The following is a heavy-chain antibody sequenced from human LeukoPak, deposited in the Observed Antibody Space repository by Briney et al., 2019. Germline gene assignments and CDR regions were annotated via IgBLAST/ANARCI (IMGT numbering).Heavy chain of an antibody. V-gene: IGHV3-64D*09. CDR2: ININGGRT. Sequence: GGSLRLSCSVSGFTFSSYTMHWVRQAPGKGLEYVSSININGGRTYYADSVKGRFTISRDNSKNMVYLQMSSLRAEDTAVYYCARSEVGATDFRPWGQGTLVTVSS. CDR3: ARSEVGATDFRP. J-gene: IGHJ5*02. CDR1: GFTFSSYT. D-gene: IGHD1-26*01.